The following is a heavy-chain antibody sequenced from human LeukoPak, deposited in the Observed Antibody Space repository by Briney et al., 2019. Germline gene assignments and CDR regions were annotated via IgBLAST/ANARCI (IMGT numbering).Heavy chain of an antibody. D-gene: IGHD2-2*01. CDR3: AKSDFIVVVPAAMYY. V-gene: IGHV3-23*01. Sequence: GGSLRLSCAASGSTFSSYAMSWVRQAPGKGLEWVSAISGSGGSTYYADSVKGRFTISRDNSKNTLYLQMNSLRAEDTAVYYCAKSDFIVVVPAAMYYWGQGTLVTVSS. CDR2: ISGSGGST. J-gene: IGHJ4*02. CDR1: GSTFSSYA.